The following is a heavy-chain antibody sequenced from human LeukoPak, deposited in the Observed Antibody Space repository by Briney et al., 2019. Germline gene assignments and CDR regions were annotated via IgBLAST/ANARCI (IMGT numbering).Heavy chain of an antibody. CDR2: IRSKGDGRTT. V-gene: IGHV3-49*04. D-gene: IGHD1-26*01. Sequence: GGSLRLSCTASGFIFDNNAMTWVRQAPGKGLEGVGFIRSKGDGRTTQYAASVRGRFSISRDESISIACLQMKHLGTDDTAVYYCTGGAMGWETLPYYFDHWGQGVLVTVSS. J-gene: IGHJ4*02. CDR3: TGGAMGWETLPYYFDH. CDR1: GFIFDNNA.